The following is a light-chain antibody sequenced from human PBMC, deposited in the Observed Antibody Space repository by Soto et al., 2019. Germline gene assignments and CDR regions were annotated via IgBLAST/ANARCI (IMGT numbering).Light chain of an antibody. Sequence: QSALTQPPSASGSPGQSVTISCTGTTSDVGTYDYVSWYQHQPGKAPKVMIYEVSNRPSGVSDRFSGSKSGNTASLTISGLQAEDEADYYCSSYVGATTRVFGTGTKVTVL. CDR3: SSYVGATTRV. V-gene: IGLV2-8*01. J-gene: IGLJ1*01. CDR2: EVS. CDR1: TSDVGTYDY.